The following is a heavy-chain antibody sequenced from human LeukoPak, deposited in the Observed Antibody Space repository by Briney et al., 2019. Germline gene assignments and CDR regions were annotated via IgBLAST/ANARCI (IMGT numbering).Heavy chain of an antibody. CDR1: GFSFSTYS. CDR3: AKDGQLAQYYYYYYYMDV. V-gene: IGHV3-30*02. D-gene: IGHD2-2*01. J-gene: IGHJ6*03. Sequence: GGSLRLSCAASGFSFSTYSMSWVRQAPGKGLEWVASIRYDGSDKYYADSVKGRFTISRDNSKNTLYLQMNSLRAEDTAVYYCAKDGQLAQYYYYYYYMDVWGKGTTVTISS. CDR2: IRYDGSDK.